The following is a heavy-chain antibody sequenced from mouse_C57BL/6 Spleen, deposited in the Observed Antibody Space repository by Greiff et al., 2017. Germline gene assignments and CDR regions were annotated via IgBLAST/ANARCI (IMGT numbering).Heavy chain of an antibody. J-gene: IGHJ2*01. Sequence: EVMLQQSGPELVKPGASVKISCKASGYTFTDYYMNWVKQSHGKSLEWIGDINPNNGGTSYNQKFKGKATLTVDKSSSTAYMELRSLTSEDSAVYYCARRITTVVPPDYWGQGTTLTVSS. CDR3: ARRITTVVPPDY. CDR2: INPNNGGT. V-gene: IGHV1-26*01. CDR1: GYTFTDYY. D-gene: IGHD1-1*01.